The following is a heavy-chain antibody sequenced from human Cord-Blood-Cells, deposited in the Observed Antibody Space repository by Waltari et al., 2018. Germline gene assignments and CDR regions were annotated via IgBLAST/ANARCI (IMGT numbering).Heavy chain of an antibody. Sequence: EVQLVQSGAEVKKPGESLKISCKGSGDSFTTFWIRGGRQMPGKGLEWMGIIYPGDSDTRYSPSFQGQVTISADKSISTAYLQWSSLKASDTAMYYCARLLNLSPYYFDYWGQGTLVTVSS. CDR1: GDSFTTFW. CDR2: IYPGDSDT. J-gene: IGHJ4*02. V-gene: IGHV5-51*01. CDR3: ARLLNLSPYYFDY.